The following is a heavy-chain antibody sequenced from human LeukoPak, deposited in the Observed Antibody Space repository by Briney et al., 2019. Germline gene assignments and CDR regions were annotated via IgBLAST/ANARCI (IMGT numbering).Heavy chain of an antibody. J-gene: IGHJ3*02. V-gene: IGHV1-24*01. D-gene: IGHD2-8*02. CDR3: ATSLVVPHAFDI. Sequence: ASVKVSCKVSGYTLTELSMHWVRQAPGKGLEWMGGFDPEDGETIYAQKFQGRVTMTEGTSTDTAYMELSSLRSEDTAVYYCATSLVVPHAFDIWGQGTMVTVSS. CDR2: FDPEDGET. CDR1: GYTLTELS.